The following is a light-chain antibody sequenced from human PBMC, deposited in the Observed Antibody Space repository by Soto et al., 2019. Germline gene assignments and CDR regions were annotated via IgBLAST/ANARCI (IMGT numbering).Light chain of an antibody. CDR3: SSYTTSSTVV. J-gene: IGLJ2*01. CDR2: DVS. Sequence: QSALTQPASVSGSPGQSITISCTGTSSDVGGYKYVSWYQQQPGKAPKLMIYDVSNRPSGVSNRFSGSKSGNTASLTISGLQAEDEADYYCSSYTTSSTVVFGGGTKVTVL. CDR1: SSDVGGYKY. V-gene: IGLV2-14*01.